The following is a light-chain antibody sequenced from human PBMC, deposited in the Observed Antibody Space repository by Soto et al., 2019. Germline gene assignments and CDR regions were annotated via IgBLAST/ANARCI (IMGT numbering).Light chain of an antibody. CDR3: SSYAGGNNLV. CDR1: SSDVGGYNY. CDR2: EVS. V-gene: IGLV2-8*01. J-gene: IGLJ2*01. Sequence: QSALTQPPSASGSPGQSVTISCIGTSSDVGGYNYVSWYQQHPGKAPKLMIYEVSKRPSGVPDRFSGSKSGNTASLTVSGLQAEDEADYYCSSYAGGNNLVFGGGTKLTVL.